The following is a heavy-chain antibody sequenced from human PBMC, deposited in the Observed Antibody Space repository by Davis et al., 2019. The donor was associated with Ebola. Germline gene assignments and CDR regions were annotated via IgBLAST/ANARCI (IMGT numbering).Heavy chain of an antibody. CDR3: ARVRYFDWLFVDY. CDR2: IRYDGSNK. CDR1: GFTFSSYG. J-gene: IGHJ4*02. Sequence: GGSLRLSCAASGFTFSSYGMHWVRQAPGKGLEWVAFIRYDGSNKYYADSVKGRFTISRDNSKNTLYLQMNSLRAEDTAVYYCARVRYFDWLFVDYWGQGTLVTVSS. D-gene: IGHD3-9*01. V-gene: IGHV3-30*02.